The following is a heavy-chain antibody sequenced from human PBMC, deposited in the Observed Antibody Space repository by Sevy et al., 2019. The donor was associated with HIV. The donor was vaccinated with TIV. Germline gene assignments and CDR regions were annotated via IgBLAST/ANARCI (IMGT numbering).Heavy chain of an antibody. CDR1: GGSFSGYY. J-gene: IGHJ5*02. D-gene: IGHD2-2*01. Sequence: SETRSLTCAVYGGSFSGYYWNWIRQPPGKGLEWIGEINHSRSTHYNPSLKSRITISVDTSKNQFSLRLNSVTAADTAVYYCARAPPVVVVPGAPSWFDPWGQGTLVTVSS. V-gene: IGHV4-34*01. CDR2: INHSRST. CDR3: ARAPPVVVVPGAPSWFDP.